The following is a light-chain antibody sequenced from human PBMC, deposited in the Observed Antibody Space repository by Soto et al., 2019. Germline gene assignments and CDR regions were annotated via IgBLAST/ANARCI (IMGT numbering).Light chain of an antibody. Sequence: EIVLTQSPATLSLSPGERATLSCRASQSVSNYLAWYQQKPGQAPRLLIYDASNRATGVPARFSGSGSGTDFTLTISSLQPDDFATYYCQQYNSYPWTFGQGTKVDNK. CDR3: QQYNSYPWT. CDR1: QSVSNY. J-gene: IGKJ1*01. CDR2: DAS. V-gene: IGKV3-11*01.